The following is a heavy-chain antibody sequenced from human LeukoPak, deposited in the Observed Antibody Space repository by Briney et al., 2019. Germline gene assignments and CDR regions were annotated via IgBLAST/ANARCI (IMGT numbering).Heavy chain of an antibody. CDR1: GFTFSSYG. Sequence: GGSLRLSCAASGFTFSSYGMHWVRQAPGKGLEWVAVISYDGSNKYYADSVKGRFTISRDNSKNTLYLQMNSLRAEDTAVYYCAKDDVSSLDYWGQGTLVTVFS. J-gene: IGHJ4*02. CDR3: AKDDVSSLDY. D-gene: IGHD3-16*01. CDR2: ISYDGSNK. V-gene: IGHV3-30*18.